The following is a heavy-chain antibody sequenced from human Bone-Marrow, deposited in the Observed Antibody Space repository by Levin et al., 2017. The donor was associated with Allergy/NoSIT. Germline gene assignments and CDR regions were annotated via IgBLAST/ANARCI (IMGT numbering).Heavy chain of an antibody. CDR1: GGSISSYY. CDR2: IYYSGST. CDR3: ARDRYGDYEVDY. J-gene: IGHJ4*02. V-gene: IGHV4-59*01. D-gene: IGHD4-17*01. Sequence: SETLSLTCTVSGGSISSYYWSWIRQPPGKGLEWIGYIYYSGSTNYNPSLKSRVTISVDTSKNQFSLKLSSVTAADTAVYYCARDRYGDYEVDYWGQGTLVTVSS.